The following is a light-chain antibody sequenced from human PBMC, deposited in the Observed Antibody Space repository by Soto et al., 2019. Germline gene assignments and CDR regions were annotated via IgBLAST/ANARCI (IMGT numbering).Light chain of an antibody. CDR3: QQYSSSLFT. Sequence: VLTQSPGTLSLSPGERATLSCRASQNVNSNYLAWYQQKSGQAPRLLIYGTANRATGIPDRFSGSGSGTDFTLTINRLEPEDFAVYYCQQYSSSLFTFGPGTKVDIK. CDR1: QNVNSNY. J-gene: IGKJ3*01. CDR2: GTA. V-gene: IGKV3-20*01.